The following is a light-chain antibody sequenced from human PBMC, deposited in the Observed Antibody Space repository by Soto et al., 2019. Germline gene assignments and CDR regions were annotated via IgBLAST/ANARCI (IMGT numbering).Light chain of an antibody. Sequence: QSVLPQPASQSGSPGQSITISCTGTSSDVGGYNYVSWYQHHPGKAPKLMIYDVSNRPSGVSNRFSGSKSGNTASLTISGLQPEDEADYYCCSYTTSNTRHTLFGTGTKVTVL. CDR2: DVS. CDR3: CSYTTSNTRHTL. CDR1: SSDVGGYNY. J-gene: IGLJ1*01. V-gene: IGLV2-14*03.